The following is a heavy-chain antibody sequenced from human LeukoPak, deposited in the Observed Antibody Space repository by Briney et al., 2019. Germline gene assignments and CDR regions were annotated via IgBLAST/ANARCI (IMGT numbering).Heavy chain of an antibody. V-gene: IGHV3-30*04. D-gene: IGHD3-10*01. CDR3: ARKAGYYYGSGDY. J-gene: IGHJ4*02. Sequence: GGSLRLSCAASGFTFSSYAMHWVRQAPGKGLEWVAVISYDGSNKYYADSVKGRFTISRDNSKNTLYLQMNSLRDEDTAVYYCARKAGYYYGSGDYWGQGTLVTVSS. CDR1: GFTFSSYA. CDR2: ISYDGSNK.